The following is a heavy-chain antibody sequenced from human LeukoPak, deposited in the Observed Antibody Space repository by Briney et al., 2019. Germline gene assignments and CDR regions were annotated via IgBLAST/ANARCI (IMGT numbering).Heavy chain of an antibody. J-gene: IGHJ6*03. V-gene: IGHV1-69*06. CDR1: ACTFSSYA. CDR2: IIAIFGTA. CDR3: ARSQGDYYYYMDV. Sequence: ASVTVSCNASACTFSSYAISLVRHAPGQGLEWMGGIIAIFGTANYAQKFQGRVTITADKSTSTAYMELRSLRSEDTAVYYCARSQGDYYYYMDVWGKGTTVTVSS.